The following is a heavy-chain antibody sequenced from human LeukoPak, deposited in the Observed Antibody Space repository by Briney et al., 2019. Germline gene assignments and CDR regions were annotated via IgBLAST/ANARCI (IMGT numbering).Heavy chain of an antibody. CDR3: VKALMEGIN. Sequence: QAGGSLRLSCSASGFTFSSYAMYWVRQAPGKGLEYVSAISDNGGYTYYADSVKGRFTISRDNSKNTVYLQMTSLRGEDTAVYYCVKALMEGINWGQGTLVTVSS. V-gene: IGHV3-64D*06. CDR2: ISDNGGYT. CDR1: GFTFSSYA. D-gene: IGHD2-8*01. J-gene: IGHJ4*02.